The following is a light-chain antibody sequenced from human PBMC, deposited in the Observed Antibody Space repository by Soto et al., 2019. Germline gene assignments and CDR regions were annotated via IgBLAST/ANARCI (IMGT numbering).Light chain of an antibody. J-gene: IGLJ2*01. V-gene: IGLV3-21*04. CDR2: YDS. Sequence: SYELTQPPSVSVAPGKTARITCGGNNIGIKSVHWYQQKPGQAPVLVIYYDSDRPSGIPERFSGSKSGNTATLTISRVEAGDDADYYCQVWDSSSDHVVFGGGTKVTVL. CDR3: QVWDSSSDHVV. CDR1: NIGIKS.